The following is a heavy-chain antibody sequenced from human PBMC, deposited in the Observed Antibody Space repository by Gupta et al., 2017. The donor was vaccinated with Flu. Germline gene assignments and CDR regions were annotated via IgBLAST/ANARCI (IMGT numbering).Heavy chain of an antibody. CDR2: IYYSGGT. D-gene: IGHD1-26*01. J-gene: IGHJ6*02. V-gene: IGHV4-59*01. Sequence: IRQPPGKGLEWIGFIYYSGGTYYNPSLKSRVTMSIDTPKNQFSLKLSSVTAADTAVYYCARDRGSFLNYFYYYGMDVWGQGTTVTVSS. CDR3: ARDRGSFLNYFYYYGMDV.